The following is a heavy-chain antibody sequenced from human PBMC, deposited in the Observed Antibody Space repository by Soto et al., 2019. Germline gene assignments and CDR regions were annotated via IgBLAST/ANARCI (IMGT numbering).Heavy chain of an antibody. CDR1: GYTFTSYA. V-gene: IGHV1-3*01. J-gene: IGHJ5*02. CDR2: INAGNGNT. D-gene: IGHD3-3*01. Sequence: QVQLVQSGAEVKKPGASVKVSCKASGYTFTSYAMHWVRQAPGQRLEWMGWINAGNGNTKYSQKFQGRVTITRDTSASKAYMELSSLRSEDTAVYYCARESSTYYDFWSGYYTNWFDPWGQGTLVTVSS. CDR3: ARESSTYYDFWSGYYTNWFDP.